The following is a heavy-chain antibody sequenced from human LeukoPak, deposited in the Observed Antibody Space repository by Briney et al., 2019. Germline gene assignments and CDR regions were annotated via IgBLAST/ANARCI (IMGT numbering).Heavy chain of an antibody. J-gene: IGHJ4*02. CDR1: GFTFSSYG. D-gene: IGHD3-10*01. Sequence: PGRSLRLSCAASGFTFSSYGMHWVLQAPGKGLEWVAVISYDGSNKYYADPVKGRFTISRDNSKNTLYLQMNSLRVEDTAVYYCAKDVRALNNYGSGSSGFYWGQGTLVTVSS. V-gene: IGHV3-30*18. CDR3: AKDVRALNNYGSGSSGFY. CDR2: ISYDGSNK.